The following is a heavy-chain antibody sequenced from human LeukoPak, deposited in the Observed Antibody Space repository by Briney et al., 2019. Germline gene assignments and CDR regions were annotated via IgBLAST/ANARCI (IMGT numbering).Heavy chain of an antibody. Sequence: SETLSLTCNVSGDFVGTHYWSWIRQSPGRRQEWIGSAYYTGKTNYNPSLQNRLTISTDTSKNHFSLRLISVTAADTAVYYCARGSGGYVYAYGVKWFDSWDRGILVTVSS. CDR3: ARGSGGYVYAYGVKWFDS. D-gene: IGHD5-18*01. CDR1: GDFVGTHY. CDR2: AYYTGKT. V-gene: IGHV4-59*02. J-gene: IGHJ5*01.